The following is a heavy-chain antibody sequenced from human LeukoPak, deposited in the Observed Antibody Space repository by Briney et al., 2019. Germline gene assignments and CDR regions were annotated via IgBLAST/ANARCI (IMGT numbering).Heavy chain of an antibody. D-gene: IGHD2-8*02. CDR1: GFTFSSYA. CDR2: ISGSCGST. CDR3: AKAAHIVLVVYAIPADDAFDI. Sequence: PGGSLRLCCAASGFTFSSYAMSWFRQAPGKGLEWVSAISGSCGSTYYADSVKGRFTISRDNSKNTLYLQMNSLRAEDTAVYYCAKAAHIVLVVYAIPADDAFDIWGQGTMVTVSS. J-gene: IGHJ3*02. V-gene: IGHV3-23*01.